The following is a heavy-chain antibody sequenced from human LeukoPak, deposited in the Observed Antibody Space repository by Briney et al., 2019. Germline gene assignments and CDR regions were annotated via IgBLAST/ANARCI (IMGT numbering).Heavy chain of an antibody. V-gene: IGHV3-23*01. D-gene: IGHD3-10*01. Sequence: GGSLRLSCAASGFTFSSYAMSWVRQAPGKGLEWVSAISSGGSTYDADSVKGRFTISRDNSKNTLYLQMNSLRAEDTAVYYCARDKDDYGSGNHWFDPWGQGTLVTVSS. CDR2: ISSGGST. J-gene: IGHJ5*02. CDR1: GFTFSSYA. CDR3: ARDKDDYGSGNHWFDP.